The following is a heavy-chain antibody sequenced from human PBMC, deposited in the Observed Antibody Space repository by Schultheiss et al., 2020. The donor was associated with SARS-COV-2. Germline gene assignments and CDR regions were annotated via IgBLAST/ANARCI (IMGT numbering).Heavy chain of an antibody. CDR3: ARGGSYYYFDY. V-gene: IGHV1-2*02. J-gene: IGHJ4*02. D-gene: IGHD1-26*01. CDR1: GYTFTGYY. CDR2: INPNSGGT. Sequence: ASVKVSCKASGYTFTGYYMHWVRQAPGQGLEWMGWINPNSGGTNYAQKFQGGVTMTRDTSTSTVYMELSSLRSEDTAVYYCARGGSYYYFDYWGQGTLVTVSS.